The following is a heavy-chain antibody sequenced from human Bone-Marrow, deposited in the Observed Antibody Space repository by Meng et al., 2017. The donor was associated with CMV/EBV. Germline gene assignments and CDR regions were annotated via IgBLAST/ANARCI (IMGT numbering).Heavy chain of an antibody. D-gene: IGHD3-3*01. Sequence: GEYLKISCAASGFTISSYAMHWVRQAPGKGLEYVSAISSNGGSTYYADSVKGRFTISRDNSKNTLYLQMGSLRAEDMAVYYCARESYDFWSGDSDSGTNWFDPWGQGTLVTVSS. V-gene: IGHV3-64*02. J-gene: IGHJ5*02. CDR2: ISSNGGST. CDR3: ARESYDFWSGDSDSGTNWFDP. CDR1: GFTISSYA.